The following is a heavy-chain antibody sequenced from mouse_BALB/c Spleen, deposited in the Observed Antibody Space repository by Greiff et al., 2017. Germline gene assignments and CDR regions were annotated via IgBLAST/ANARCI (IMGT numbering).Heavy chain of an antibody. CDR1: GFTFSDYY. CDR3: ARAGYGNYVFAY. D-gene: IGHD2-10*02. CDR2: ISDGGSYT. J-gene: IGHJ3*01. V-gene: IGHV5-4*02. Sequence: EVQLVESGGGLVKPGGSLKLSCAASGFTFSDYYMYWVRQTPEKRLEWVATISDGGSYTYYPDSVKGRFTISRDNAKNNLYLQMSSLKSEDTAMYYCARAGYGNYVFAYWGQGTLVTVSA.